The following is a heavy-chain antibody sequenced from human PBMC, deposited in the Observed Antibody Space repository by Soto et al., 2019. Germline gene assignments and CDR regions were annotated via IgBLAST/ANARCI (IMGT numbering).Heavy chain of an antibody. Sequence: EVQLVESGGALVQPGGSLRLSCAASGVTVSSNSMNWVRQAPGKGLQWISVIYSDGSTHYADSVNGSFTMYRDNTKNTRYVHLNSPRAEDTAVYYCARDPLGGGGDPWGQGTRVSVSS. CDR2: IYSDGST. V-gene: IGHV3-66*01. J-gene: IGHJ5*02. CDR3: ARDPLGGGGDP. D-gene: IGHD3-16*01. CDR1: GVTVSSNS.